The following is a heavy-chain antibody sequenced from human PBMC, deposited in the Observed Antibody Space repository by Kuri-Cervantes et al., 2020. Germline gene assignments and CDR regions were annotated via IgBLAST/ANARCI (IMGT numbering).Heavy chain of an antibody. CDR2: INHSGST. J-gene: IGHJ4*02. Sequence: GSLRLSCAVYGGSFSGYYWSWIRQPPGKGLEWIGEINHSGSTNYNPSLKSRVTISVDTSKNQFSLKLSSVTAADTAAYYCASGYYDILTGYSDYWGQGTLVTVSS. CDR3: ASGYYDILTGYSDY. V-gene: IGHV4-34*01. CDR1: GGSFSGYY. D-gene: IGHD3-9*01.